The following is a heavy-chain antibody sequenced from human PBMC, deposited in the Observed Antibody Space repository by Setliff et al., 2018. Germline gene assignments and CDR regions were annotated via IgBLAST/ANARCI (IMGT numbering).Heavy chain of an antibody. CDR1: GFAFRTHP. J-gene: IGHJ4*02. Sequence: TLRLSCAASGFAFRTHPMHWVRQAPGKGLEWLAVTSYDGINQYYADSVQGRFTIFRDNSKNTLYLQMNSLRGEDTAVYYCARDSGQSRNYHFWSGQLDYWGQGTLVTVSS. CDR2: TSYDGINQ. D-gene: IGHD3-3*01. CDR3: ARDSGQSRNYHFWSGQLDY. V-gene: IGHV3-30*01.